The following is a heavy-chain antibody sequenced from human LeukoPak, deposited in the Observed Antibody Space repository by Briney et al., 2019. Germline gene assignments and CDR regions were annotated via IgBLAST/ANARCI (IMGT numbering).Heavy chain of an antibody. CDR1: GGFISSYY. CDR3: ARAPSYNSARLDV. V-gene: IGHV4-4*07. Sequence: PSETLSLTCTVSGGFISSYYWTWVRQPAGKGLEWIGRIYTSGGTNYNPSLKSRVTMSVDTSENRFSLKLTSVTAADTAVYYCARAPSYNSARLDVWGQGTTVTVSS. CDR2: IYTSGGT. J-gene: IGHJ6*02. D-gene: IGHD1-1*01.